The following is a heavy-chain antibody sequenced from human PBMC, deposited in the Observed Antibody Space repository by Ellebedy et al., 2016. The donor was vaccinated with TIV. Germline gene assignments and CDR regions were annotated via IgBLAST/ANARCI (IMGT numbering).Heavy chain of an antibody. J-gene: IGHJ4*02. D-gene: IGHD6-19*01. V-gene: IGHV3-7*01. CDR3: ARDQWLGRAYYFDS. CDR2: IKQDGSEK. CDR1: GFTFSNYW. Sequence: GESLKISCGTSGFTFSNYWMTCVRQAPGKGLEWVANIKQDGSEKYYVDSVKGRFSISRDNTKNSLYLQMNSLTDEDTAVYYCARDQWLGRAYYFDSWGQGTLVTVSS.